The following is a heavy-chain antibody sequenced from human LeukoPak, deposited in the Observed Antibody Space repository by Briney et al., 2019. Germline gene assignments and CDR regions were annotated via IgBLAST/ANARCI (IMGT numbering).Heavy chain of an antibody. Sequence: GGSLRLSCAASGFTFSTYAMNWVRQTPGKGLEWVAIISYDGSNRYYADSVKGRFTVSRDNSKNTLYLQMNSLSAEDTAVYYCARRTVTTIADYWGQGTLVTVSS. CDR3: ARRTVTTIADY. V-gene: IGHV3-30-3*01. CDR2: ISYDGSNR. D-gene: IGHD4-17*01. CDR1: GFTFSTYA. J-gene: IGHJ4*02.